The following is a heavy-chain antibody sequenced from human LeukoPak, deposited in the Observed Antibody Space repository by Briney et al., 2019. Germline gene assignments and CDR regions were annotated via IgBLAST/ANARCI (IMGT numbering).Heavy chain of an antibody. J-gene: IGHJ4*02. CDR3: VRDFDWGPDY. D-gene: IGHD3-9*01. Sequence: ASVKVSCRASGYTFTGHYLHWVRQAPGQGLEWMGWIYGHDGGTNFAQKFQDRVTMTRDTSITTAYMELTSLTPDDTAVYYCVRDFDWGPDYWGQGTLVTVSS. V-gene: IGHV1-2*02. CDR1: GYTFTGHY. CDR2: IYGHDGGT.